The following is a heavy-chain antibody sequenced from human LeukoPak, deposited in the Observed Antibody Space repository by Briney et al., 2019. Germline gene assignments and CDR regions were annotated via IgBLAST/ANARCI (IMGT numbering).Heavy chain of an antibody. CDR1: GGSISSSY. J-gene: IGHJ4*02. CDR3: ARGRSGGLVTLDY. CDR2: ISYSGST. Sequence: SETLSLTCTVSGGSISSSYWSWVRQPPGKGLEWIGYISYSGSTNFNPSLRSRVTISVDTSKNQFSLKLTSVTAADTAVYYCARGRSGGLVTLDYWGQGTLVTVSS. D-gene: IGHD2-21*02. V-gene: IGHV4-59*01.